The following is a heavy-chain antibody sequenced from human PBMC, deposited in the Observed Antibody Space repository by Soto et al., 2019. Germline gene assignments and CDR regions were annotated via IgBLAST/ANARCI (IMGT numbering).Heavy chain of an antibody. J-gene: IGHJ5*02. CDR2: IYVTGAV. CDR1: GAALNSGNYY. V-gene: IGHV4-31*03. Sequence: LALTCSVSGAALNSGNYYWSWIRQVPGKGLEWIGHIYVTGAVDYNPSLRDRITISQDTSGRQFSLNLRLVTAADTAVYYCARLRIATNNYKWFDPWGQGTLVTVSS. D-gene: IGHD2-21*01. CDR3: ARLRIATNNYKWFDP.